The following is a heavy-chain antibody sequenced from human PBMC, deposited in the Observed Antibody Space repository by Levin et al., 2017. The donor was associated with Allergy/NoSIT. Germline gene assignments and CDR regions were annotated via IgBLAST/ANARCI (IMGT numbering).Heavy chain of an antibody. CDR1: GGSFITSSYF. J-gene: IGHJ4*02. D-gene: IGHD3-10*01. V-gene: IGHV4-39*01. CDR3: ARHTALLWFEELVFGS. Sequence: PSETLSLTCTVSGGSFITSSYFWAWIRQPPGKGLEWLGSIYYSGTTYYNPSLKSRLTISIDTSTNQFSLKLRSVTAADTAVYYCARHTALLWFEELVFGSWGQGKLVAVSS. CDR2: IYYSGTT.